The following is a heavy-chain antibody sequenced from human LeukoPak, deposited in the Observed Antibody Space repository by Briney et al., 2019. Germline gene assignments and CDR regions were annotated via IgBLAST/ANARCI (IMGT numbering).Heavy chain of an antibody. CDR1: GFTFSSYG. V-gene: IGHV3-30*02. D-gene: IGHD4-11*01. J-gene: IGHJ4*02. CDR3: ATAGWTTVTTRIDY. Sequence: GGSLRLSCAASGFTFSSYGMHWVRQAPGKGLEWVAFIRYDGSNKYYADSVKGRFTISRDNSKNTLYLQMNSLRAEDTAVYYCATAGWTTVTTRIDYWGQGTLVTVSS. CDR2: IRYDGSNK.